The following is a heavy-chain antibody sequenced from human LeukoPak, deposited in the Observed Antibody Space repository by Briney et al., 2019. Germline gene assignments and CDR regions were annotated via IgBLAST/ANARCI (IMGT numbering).Heavy chain of an antibody. J-gene: IGHJ5*02. CDR3: ARAGGYSSSNWFDP. Sequence: GGSLRLSCAASGFTFSSHSMDWVRQAPGKGLEWVSSISSSSSYMYYADSVKGRFTISRDNAKNSLYLQMNSLRAEDTAVYYCARAGGYSSSNWFDPWGQGTLVTVSS. D-gene: IGHD6-13*01. V-gene: IGHV3-21*01. CDR1: GFTFSSHS. CDR2: ISSSSSYM.